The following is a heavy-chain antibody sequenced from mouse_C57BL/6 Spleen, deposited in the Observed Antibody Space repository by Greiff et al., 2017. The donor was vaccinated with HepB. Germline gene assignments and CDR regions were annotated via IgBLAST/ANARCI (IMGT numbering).Heavy chain of an antibody. CDR1: GYTFTSYW. J-gene: IGHJ1*03. D-gene: IGHD2-1*01. Sequence: QVQLQQPGAELVMPGASVKLSCKASGYTFTSYWMHWVKQRPGQGLEWIGEIDPSDSYTNYNQKFKGKSTLTVDKSSSTAYMQLSSLTSEDSAVYYCARYGNYSYFDVWGTGTTVTVSS. CDR2: IDPSDSYT. CDR3: ARYGNYSYFDV. V-gene: IGHV1-69*01.